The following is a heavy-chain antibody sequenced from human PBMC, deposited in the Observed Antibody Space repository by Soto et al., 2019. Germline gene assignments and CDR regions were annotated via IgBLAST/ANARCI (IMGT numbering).Heavy chain of an antibody. V-gene: IGHV2-5*02. CDR1: GFSLTTSGVG. Sequence: QITLKESGPTLVRPTQTLTLTCTFSGFSLTTSGVGVGWIRQPPGKALEWLAGIYWDDDKRYRSSLKSRLTITKDTSKNQLVLTVTNIDPVDTATYYCALKRWSNFDYWGQGTLVTVSS. D-gene: IGHD2-15*01. J-gene: IGHJ4*02. CDR2: IYWDDDK. CDR3: ALKRWSNFDY.